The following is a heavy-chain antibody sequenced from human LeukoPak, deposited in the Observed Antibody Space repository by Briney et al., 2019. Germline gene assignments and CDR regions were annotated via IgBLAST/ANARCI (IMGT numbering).Heavy chain of an antibody. V-gene: IGHV1-2*02. CDR2: INPNSGGT. Sequence: GASVKVSCKASGYTFTSYGISWVRQAPGQGLEWMGWINPNSGGTNYAQKFQGRVTMTRDTSISTAYMELSRLRSDDTAVYYCARDRSTGMAWFDPWGQGTLVTVSS. CDR3: ARDRSTGMAWFDP. J-gene: IGHJ5*02. CDR1: GYTFTSYG. D-gene: IGHD2-2*01.